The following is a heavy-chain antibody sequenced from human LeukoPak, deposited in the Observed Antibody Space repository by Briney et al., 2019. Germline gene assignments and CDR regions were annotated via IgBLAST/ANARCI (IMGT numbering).Heavy chain of an antibody. D-gene: IGHD6-13*01. CDR1: GFTFSSYA. J-gene: IGHJ4*02. Sequence: GGSLRLSCAASGFTFSSYAMGWVHQAPGKGLEWVSAINGGGGRTYYADSVRGRYTISRDNSKNTLYLQMNSLRAEDTAVYYCAKGGIAAPFDYWGQGTLVTVSS. CDR3: AKGGIAAPFDY. CDR2: INGGGGRT. V-gene: IGHV3-23*01.